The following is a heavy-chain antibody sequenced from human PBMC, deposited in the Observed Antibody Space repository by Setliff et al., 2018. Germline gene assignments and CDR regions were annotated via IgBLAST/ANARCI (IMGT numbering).Heavy chain of an antibody. J-gene: IGHJ5*01. Sequence: ASVKVSCKVSGSTLTELTMYWVRQAPGKGLEWMGSFNPEDDEIIYAQKFLGRVTMTEDTSTDTAYMELSSLRSEDTAVYYCATKDYDTSGYYRPFGSWGQGTLVTVSS. V-gene: IGHV1-24*01. CDR1: GSTLTELT. CDR3: ATKDYDTSGYYRPFGS. CDR2: FNPEDDEI. D-gene: IGHD3-22*01.